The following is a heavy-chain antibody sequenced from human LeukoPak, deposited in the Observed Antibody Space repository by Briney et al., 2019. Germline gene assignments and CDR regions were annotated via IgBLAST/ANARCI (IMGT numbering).Heavy chain of an antibody. Sequence: SETLSLTCTVSGGSISSYYWSWIRQPPGKGLEWIGTIYYSGSTNYNPSLKNRVTILVDTSKNQLSLKLSSVTAADTAVYYCASIGDSSSYYYGMDVWGQGTTVTVSS. CDR2: IYYSGST. CDR3: ASIGDSSSYYYGMDV. J-gene: IGHJ6*02. CDR1: GGSISSYY. V-gene: IGHV4-59*12. D-gene: IGHD3-22*01.